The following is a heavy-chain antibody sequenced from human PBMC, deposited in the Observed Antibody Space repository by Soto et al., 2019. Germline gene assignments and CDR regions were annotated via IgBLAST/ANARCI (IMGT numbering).Heavy chain of an antibody. Sequence: EVQLVESGGGLVKPGGSLRLSCAASGFTFSSYSMNWVRQAPGKGLEWVSSISSSSSYIYYEASVKGRFTISRDNAKKSLYLLMNSLRAGGTAVYYRAREAYTWNYRGDYWGQGSLVSVSS. CDR2: ISSSSSYI. CDR1: GFTFSSYS. CDR3: AREAYTWNYRGDY. J-gene: IGHJ4*02. V-gene: IGHV3-21*01. D-gene: IGHD1-7*01.